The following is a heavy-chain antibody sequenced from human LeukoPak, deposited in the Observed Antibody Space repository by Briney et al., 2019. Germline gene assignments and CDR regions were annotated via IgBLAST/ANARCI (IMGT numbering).Heavy chain of an antibody. CDR1: GFTFSSYG. Sequence: GGSLRLSCAASGFTFSSYGMHWVRQAPGKGLEWVAIISYDGINKYYADSVEGRFTISRDNSKNTLYLQMNSLRAEDTAVYYCARDQRYCSGGSCYDDAFDIWGQGTMVTVSS. CDR2: ISYDGINK. V-gene: IGHV3-30*03. J-gene: IGHJ3*02. CDR3: ARDQRYCSGGSCYDDAFDI. D-gene: IGHD2-15*01.